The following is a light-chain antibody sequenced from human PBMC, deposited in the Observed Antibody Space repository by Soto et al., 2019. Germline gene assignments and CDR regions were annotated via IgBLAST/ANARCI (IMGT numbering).Light chain of an antibody. CDR2: GAS. CDR1: QSVSSNF. Sequence: EIVLTQSPGTLSLSPGERATLSCRASQSVSSNFLAWYQQKPGQAPRLLIYGASNMATGIPDRFSGSGSGTDFTLTISRLESEDFAVYYCQQFGSSRTFGQGTKVEIK. CDR3: QQFGSSRT. V-gene: IGKV3-20*01. J-gene: IGKJ1*01.